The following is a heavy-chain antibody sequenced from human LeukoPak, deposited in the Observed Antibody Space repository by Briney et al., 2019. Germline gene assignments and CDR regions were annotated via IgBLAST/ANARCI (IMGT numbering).Heavy chain of an antibody. D-gene: IGHD3-3*01. CDR3: ARRGPYDFWSGYTDGFDY. V-gene: IGHV5-51*01. CDR1: GYSFTSYW. Sequence: GESLKISCKGSGYSFTSYWIGWVRQMPGKGLEWMGIIYPGDSDTRYSPSFQGQVTISADKSISTAYLLWSSLKASDTAMYYCARRGPYDFWSGYTDGFDYWGQGTLVTVSS. CDR2: IYPGDSDT. J-gene: IGHJ4*02.